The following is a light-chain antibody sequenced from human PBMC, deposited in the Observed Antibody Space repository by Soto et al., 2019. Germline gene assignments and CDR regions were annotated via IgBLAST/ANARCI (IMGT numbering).Light chain of an antibody. CDR1: SSDVGGYNY. Sequence: QSALTQPRSVSGSPGQSVTISCTGTSSDVGGYNYVSWYQQHPGKAPKLMIYDVSKRPSGVPDRFSGSKSGNTASLTISGLQSDHEADYYCCSYAGSYAVVFGGGTKLTLL. V-gene: IGLV2-11*01. CDR2: DVS. J-gene: IGLJ2*01. CDR3: CSYAGSYAVV.